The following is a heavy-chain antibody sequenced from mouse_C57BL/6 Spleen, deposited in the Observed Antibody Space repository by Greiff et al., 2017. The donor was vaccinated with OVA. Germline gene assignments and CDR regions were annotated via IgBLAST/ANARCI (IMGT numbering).Heavy chain of an antibody. CDR1: GFTFSSYA. D-gene: IGHD2-2*01. J-gene: IGHJ1*03. CDR2: ISAGGSYT. V-gene: IGHV5-4*03. Sequence: EVKVVESGGGLVKPGGSLKLSCAASGFTFSSYAMSWVRQTPEKRLEWVATISAGGSYTSYPDNLKGRFTLSRDNTKNNLYLQMSHLKSEDTAMYYCARGGGYYGYFGVWGTGTTVTVSS. CDR3: ARGGGYYGYFGV.